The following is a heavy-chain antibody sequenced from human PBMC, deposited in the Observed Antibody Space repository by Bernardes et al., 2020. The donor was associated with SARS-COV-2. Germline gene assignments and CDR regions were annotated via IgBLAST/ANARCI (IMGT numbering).Heavy chain of an antibody. D-gene: IGHD2-21*01. CDR3: ARDGDGYFDY. CDR1: GFTFSTYW. CDR2: IKGDASDK. J-gene: IGHJ4*02. Sequence: GGSLRLSFAASGFTFSTYWMTWVRQAPGKGLEWVANIKGDASDKYYVDSVKGRFTISRDNAKSSLYLQMNSLRAEDTAVYFCARDGDGYFDYWSQGILVTVSS. V-gene: IGHV3-7*01.